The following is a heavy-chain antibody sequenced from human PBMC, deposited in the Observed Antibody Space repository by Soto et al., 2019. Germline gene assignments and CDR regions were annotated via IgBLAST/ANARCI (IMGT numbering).Heavy chain of an antibody. CDR1: GGSISTGDCF. CDR3: SGDSSGYGRFDY. V-gene: IGHV4-31*03. J-gene: IGHJ4*02. D-gene: IGHD3-22*01. Sequence: SETLCLTCTVSGGSISTGDCFWSWIRQHPGKGLEWIGYIYYSGSTYYNPSLKSRVTISLDTSKNQFSLKLSSVTAADTAVYYCSGDSSGYGRFDYWGQGTLVTVSS. CDR2: IYYSGST.